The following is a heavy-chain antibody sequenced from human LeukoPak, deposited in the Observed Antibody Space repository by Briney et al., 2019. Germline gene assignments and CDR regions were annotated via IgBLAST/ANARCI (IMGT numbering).Heavy chain of an antibody. CDR2: IYSGGST. Sequence: GGSLRLSCAAFGFTFRRHWMSWVRQAPGKGPEWVSVIYSGGSTYYADSVKGRFTISRDNSKNTLYLQMNSLRAEDTAVYYCARNLRIAAAGIIDYWGQGTLVTVSS. CDR3: ARNLRIAAAGIIDY. CDR1: GFTFRRHW. V-gene: IGHV3-66*01. J-gene: IGHJ4*02. D-gene: IGHD6-13*01.